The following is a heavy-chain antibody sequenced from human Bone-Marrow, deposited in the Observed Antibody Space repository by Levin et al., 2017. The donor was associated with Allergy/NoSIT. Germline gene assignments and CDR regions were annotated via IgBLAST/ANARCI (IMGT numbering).Heavy chain of an antibody. CDR3: ARYKYSHDGSGPRLDY. D-gene: IGHD3-22*01. J-gene: IGHJ4*02. Sequence: TGGSLRLSCAASGFTFSSSWMTWARQAPGKGLEWVASIKLDGTEKYYVDSVKGRFTISRDNAKNSLDLQMNSLRAEDTAVYYCARYKYSHDGSGPRLDYWGQGTLVTVSS. CDR2: IKLDGTEK. V-gene: IGHV3-7*01. CDR1: GFTFSSSW.